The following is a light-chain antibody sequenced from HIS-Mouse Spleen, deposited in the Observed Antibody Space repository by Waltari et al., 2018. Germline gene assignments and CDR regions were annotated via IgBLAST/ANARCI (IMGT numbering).Light chain of an antibody. CDR1: SSDVGGYNY. CDR3: CSYAGSYVV. J-gene: IGLJ2*01. CDR2: DVS. Sequence: QSALTQPRSVSGSPGQSVTISCTGTSSDVGGYNYVSWYHQHPGKAPKLMIYDVSKRPSGVPDRFPGSKSGNTASLTISGLQAEDEADYYCCSYAGSYVVFGGGTKLTVL. V-gene: IGLV2-11*01.